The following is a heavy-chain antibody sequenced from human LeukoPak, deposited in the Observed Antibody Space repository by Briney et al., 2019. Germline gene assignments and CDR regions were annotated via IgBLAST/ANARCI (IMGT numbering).Heavy chain of an antibody. D-gene: IGHD3-3*01. CDR1: GFTFGDYA. CDR2: IRSKAYGGTT. CDR3: TAPSITIFGVVTAFDY. V-gene: IGHV3-49*03. Sequence: PGGSLRLSCTASGFTFGDYAMSWFRQAPGKGLEWVGFIRSKAYGGTTEYAASVKGRFTISRDDSKSIAYLQMNSLKTEDTAVYYCTAPSITIFGVVTAFDYWGQGTLVTVSS. J-gene: IGHJ4*02.